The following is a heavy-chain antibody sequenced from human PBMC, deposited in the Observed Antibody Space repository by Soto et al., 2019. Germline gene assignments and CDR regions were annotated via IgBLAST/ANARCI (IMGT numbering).Heavy chain of an antibody. Sequence: SETLSLTCAVYGGSFSGYFWSWIRQPPGKALEWIGEINHSGSTDCNPSLKSRVTISVDPSREQFSLSLSSVTAADTAVYYCARGDGKTFGESRVNRLDPWGQGTLVTVSS. J-gene: IGHJ5*02. CDR1: GGSFSGYF. CDR3: ARGDGKTFGESRVNRLDP. CDR2: INHSGST. V-gene: IGHV4-34*01. D-gene: IGHD3-10*01.